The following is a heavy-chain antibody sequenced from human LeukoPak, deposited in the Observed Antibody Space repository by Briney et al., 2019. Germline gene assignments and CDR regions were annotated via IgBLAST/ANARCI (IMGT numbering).Heavy chain of an antibody. D-gene: IGHD3-10*01. CDR2: IYAGGST. J-gene: IGHJ6*02. Sequence: GGSLRLSCAASGFTVSSNYMSWVRQAPGKGLERVSLIYAGGSTYYADAVKGRITISRHNSKNTLHLQMNSLRVEDTAVYYCATAGSSELLWDYAMDVWGQGTTVTVSS. CDR3: ATAGSSELLWDYAMDV. CDR1: GFTVSSNY. V-gene: IGHV3-53*04.